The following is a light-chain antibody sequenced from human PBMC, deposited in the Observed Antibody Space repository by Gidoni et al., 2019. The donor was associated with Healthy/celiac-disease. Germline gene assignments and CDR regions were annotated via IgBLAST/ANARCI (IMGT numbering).Light chain of an antibody. CDR1: QSVSSY. J-gene: IGKJ2*01. CDR3: QQHSNWYT. CDR2: DAC. V-gene: IGKV3-11*01. Sequence: ELVLTQSPATLSLSPGVCATLSCRTCQSVSSYLAWYQQKPGQAPRLLIYDACNRGTGIPSRSSGSGSGTVFTLTISRLAHEDFTVYYCQQHSNWYTFGQGTKLEIK.